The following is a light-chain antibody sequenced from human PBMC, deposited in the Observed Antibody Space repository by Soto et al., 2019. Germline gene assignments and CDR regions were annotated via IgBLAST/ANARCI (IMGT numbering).Light chain of an antibody. CDR2: DVS. Sequence: QSALTQPRSVSGSPGQSVTISCTGTSSDVGGYNYVSWYQQHPGKAPKLMIYDVSKRPSGVPDRFSGSKSGNTASLTISGLQADDEADYYCCSYAGSYTYVFGTGTKLT. CDR3: CSYAGSYTYV. V-gene: IGLV2-11*01. J-gene: IGLJ1*01. CDR1: SSDVGGYNY.